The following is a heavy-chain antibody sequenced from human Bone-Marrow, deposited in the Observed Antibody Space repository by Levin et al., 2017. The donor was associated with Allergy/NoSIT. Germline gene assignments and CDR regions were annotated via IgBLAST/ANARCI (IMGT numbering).Heavy chain of an antibody. V-gene: IGHV3-53*01. Sequence: LSLTCAASGFTVSSNYMSWVRQAPGKGPEWVSVIYSGGSTYYADSVKGRFTISRDNSKNTLYLQMNSLRAEDTAVYYCARGWYGELLSHWGQGTLVTVSS. CDR1: GFTVSSNY. CDR3: ARGWYGELLSH. CDR2: IYSGGST. J-gene: IGHJ4*02. D-gene: IGHD3-10*01.